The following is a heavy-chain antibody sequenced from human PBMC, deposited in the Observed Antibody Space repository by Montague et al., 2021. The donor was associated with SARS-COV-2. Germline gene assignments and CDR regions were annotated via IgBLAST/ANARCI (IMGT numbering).Heavy chain of an antibody. D-gene: IGHD3-16*01. CDR2: VNHTGST. J-gene: IGHJ6*02. Sequence: SETLSLTCAVYGGSFSGYYWSWIRQPPGKGLEWIGQVNHTGSTIYKPSLKSRVTISEDTSKNQSSLRMTSVTAADTAVYYCAGGGRRLRFGLDVWGQGTTVTVSS. CDR3: AGGGRRLRFGLDV. V-gene: IGHV4-34*01. CDR1: GGSFSGYY.